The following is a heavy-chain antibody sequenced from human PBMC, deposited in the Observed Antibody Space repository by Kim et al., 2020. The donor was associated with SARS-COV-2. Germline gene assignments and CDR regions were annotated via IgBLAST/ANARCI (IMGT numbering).Heavy chain of an antibody. V-gene: IGHV3-33*06. CDR3: AKRVVTAASDNSFAMDV. Sequence: GGSLRLSCTASGFTFSYYGMHWVRQAPGKGLEWLARIWYDGVTKCYEDSLKGRFTISRDNSKNTLYLEMTSLTAEDTAVYYCAKRVVTAASDNSFAMDVWGQGATVTVS. CDR1: GFTFSYYG. CDR2: IWYDGVTK. D-gene: IGHD1-1*01. J-gene: IGHJ6*02.